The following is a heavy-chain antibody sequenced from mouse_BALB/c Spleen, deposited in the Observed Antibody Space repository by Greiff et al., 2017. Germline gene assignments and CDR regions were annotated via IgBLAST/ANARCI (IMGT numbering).Heavy chain of an antibody. Sequence: EVKLQESGPSLVKPSQTLSLTCSVTGDTITSGYWNWIRKFPGNTLEYMGYISYSGSTYYNPSLKSRISITRDTSKNQYYLQLNSVTTEDTATYYCAIYRGDYYAMDDWGQGTSVTVSS. CDR3: AIYRGDYYAMDD. J-gene: IGHJ4*01. CDR2: ISYSGST. CDR1: GDTITSGY. D-gene: IGHD3-3*01. V-gene: IGHV3-8*02.